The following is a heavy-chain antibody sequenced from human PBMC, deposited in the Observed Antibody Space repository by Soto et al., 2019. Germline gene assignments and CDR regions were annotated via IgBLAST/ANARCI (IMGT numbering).Heavy chain of an antibody. V-gene: IGHV4-34*01. Sequence: QVQLQQWGAGLLKPSETLSLTCAVYGGSFSGYIWSWIRQTPGKGLQWIGQINHSGSANYNPSLKSRVTISVHTSNIQFSLELSSVTAADTAVYYCARGLISGSHYSGGWYYFDYWGQGTLVTVSS. J-gene: IGHJ4*02. D-gene: IGHD1-26*01. CDR2: INHSGSA. CDR3: ARGLISGSHYSGGWYYFDY. CDR1: GGSFSGYI.